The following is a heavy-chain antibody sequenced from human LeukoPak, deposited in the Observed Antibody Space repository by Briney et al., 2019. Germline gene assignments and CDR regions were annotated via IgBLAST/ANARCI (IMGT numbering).Heavy chain of an antibody. CDR2: ISAYNGNT. CDR3: ARGKGSTSYYYDSSGSTEYFQH. J-gene: IGHJ1*01. D-gene: IGHD3-22*01. Sequence: GASVKVSCKASGYTFTSYGISWVRQAPGQGLEWMGWISAYNGNTNYAQKLQGRVTMTTDTSTSTAYMELRSLRSDDTAVYYCARGKGSTSYYYDSSGSTEYFQHWGQGTLVTVSS. CDR1: GYTFTSYG. V-gene: IGHV1-18*01.